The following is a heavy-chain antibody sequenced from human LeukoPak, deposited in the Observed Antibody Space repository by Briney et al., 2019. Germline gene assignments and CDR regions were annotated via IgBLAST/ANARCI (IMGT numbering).Heavy chain of an antibody. CDR2: IYSGGST. Sequence: GGSLRLSCAASGLTVSSNYMSCVRQAPGKGLEWVSVIYSGGSTYFADSVKGRFTISRDNSKNTLYLQMNSLRVEDTAVYYCARDPGSNYFDYWGQGAVVTVSS. CDR3: ARDPGSNYFDY. D-gene: IGHD3-10*01. CDR1: GLTVSSNY. V-gene: IGHV3-66*01. J-gene: IGHJ4*02.